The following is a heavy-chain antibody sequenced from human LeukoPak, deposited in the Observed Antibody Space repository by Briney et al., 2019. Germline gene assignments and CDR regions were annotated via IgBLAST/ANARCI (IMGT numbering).Heavy chain of an antibody. D-gene: IGHD3-22*01. CDR2: IYYSGST. CDR1: GGSVISYY. J-gene: IGHJ4*02. CDR3: ARVGRSSYYYDSSGYYSLDY. Sequence: SETLSLTVTGAGGSVISYYWSCIRQPPGNGLEWSGYIYYSGSTYYNPSLKSRVTISVDTSKNQFSLKLSSVTAADTAVYYCARVGRSSYYYDSSGYYSLDYWGQGTLVTVSS. V-gene: IGHV4-59*06.